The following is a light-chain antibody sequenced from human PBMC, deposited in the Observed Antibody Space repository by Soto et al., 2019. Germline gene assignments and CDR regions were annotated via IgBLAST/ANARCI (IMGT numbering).Light chain of an antibody. CDR1: RSNIGGYNY. CDR3: AAWDDSLSVWV. Sequence: QSVLTQPPSASGTPGQRVTISCSGGRSNIGGYNYVYWYQQLPGTAPKLLIYRNNQRPSGVPDRFSGSKFGTSASLAISGLRSEEEADYYCAAWDDSLSVWVFGGGTKLTVL. CDR2: RNN. V-gene: IGLV1-47*01. J-gene: IGLJ3*02.